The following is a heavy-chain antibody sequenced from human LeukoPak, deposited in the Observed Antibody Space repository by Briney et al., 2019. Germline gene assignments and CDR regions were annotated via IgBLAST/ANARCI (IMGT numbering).Heavy chain of an antibody. D-gene: IGHD5-18*01. V-gene: IGHV1-8*01. J-gene: IGHJ4*02. Sequence: GASVKVSCKASGYTFTSYDINWVRQATGQGLEWMGWMNPNSGNTGYAQKFQGRVTMTRNTSISTAYMELSSLRSEDTAVYYCARASFLRRGYSYGTGKRAFDYWGQGTLVTVSS. CDR1: GYTFTSYD. CDR3: ARASFLRRGYSYGTGKRAFDY. CDR2: MNPNSGNT.